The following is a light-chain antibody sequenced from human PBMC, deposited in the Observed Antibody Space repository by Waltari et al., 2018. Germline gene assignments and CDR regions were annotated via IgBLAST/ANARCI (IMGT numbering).Light chain of an antibody. CDR2: AAD. J-gene: IGKJ2*01. CDR1: QSVGSD. CDR3: QQYNNWPPYT. Sequence: IVMTQSPATLSVSPGERATLSCRASQSVGSDLAWYQQKPGQAPRLLSDAADTRATGVPARFRGSGSGTEFTLTISSLQSEDFAVYYCQQYNNWPPYTFGQGTTLEI. V-gene: IGKV3-15*01.